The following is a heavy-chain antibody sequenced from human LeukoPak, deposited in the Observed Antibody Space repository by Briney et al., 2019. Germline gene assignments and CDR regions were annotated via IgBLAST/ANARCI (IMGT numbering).Heavy chain of an antibody. V-gene: IGHV4-61*02. D-gene: IGHD6-13*01. CDR3: ARVPPEAAAAGTDAFDI. CDR1: GGSISIGSYY. CDR2: LYTSGST. J-gene: IGHJ3*02. Sequence: PSQTLSLTCTVSGGSISIGSYYWSWIRQPAGKGLEWIGRLYTSGSTNYNPSLKSRVTISVDTSKNQFSLKLSSVTAADTAVYYCARVPPEAAAAGTDAFDIWGQGTMVTVSS.